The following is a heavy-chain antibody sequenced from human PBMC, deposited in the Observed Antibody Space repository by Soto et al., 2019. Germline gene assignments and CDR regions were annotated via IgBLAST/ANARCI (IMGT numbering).Heavy chain of an antibody. CDR3: ARALDGGYYYYYGMDV. Sequence: SETLSLTCTVSGGSISSGGYYWSWIRQHPGKGLEWIGYIYYSGSTYYNPSLKSRVTISVDTSKNQFSLKLSSVTAADTAVYYCARALDGGYYYYYGMDVWGQGTTVTAP. CDR2: IYYSGST. V-gene: IGHV4-31*03. J-gene: IGHJ6*02. CDR1: GGSISSGGYY.